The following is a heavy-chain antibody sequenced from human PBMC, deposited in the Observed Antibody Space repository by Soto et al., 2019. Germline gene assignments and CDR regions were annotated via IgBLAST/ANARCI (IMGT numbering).Heavy chain of an antibody. J-gene: IGHJ4*02. V-gene: IGHV1-46*01. CDR2: INPGDGTT. CDR3: ETSLQLRKGWAFDY. Sequence: QVQLVQSGAEVKKPGASVKVSCRASGYTFTTYFMQWVRQAPGQGLEWVGIINPGDGTTSYAPKFQGRVAMTRDTSTSTVYMDLSSLRSEDTAVYYCETSLQLRKGWAFDYWGQGTLVTVSS. D-gene: IGHD1-1*01. CDR1: GYTFTTYF.